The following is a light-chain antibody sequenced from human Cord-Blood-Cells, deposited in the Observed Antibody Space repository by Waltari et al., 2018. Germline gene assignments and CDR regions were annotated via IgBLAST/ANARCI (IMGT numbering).Light chain of an antibody. Sequence: SYELTHPTSVSVAPRKTARITWGGNNMGSKRIHWYQQKPGQAPVLVIYYDSDRPSGIPERFSGSNSGNTATLTISRVEAGDEADYYCQVWDSSSDHYVFGTGTKVTVL. CDR3: QVWDSSSDHYV. J-gene: IGLJ1*01. V-gene: IGLV3-21*04. CDR1: NMGSKR. CDR2: YDS.